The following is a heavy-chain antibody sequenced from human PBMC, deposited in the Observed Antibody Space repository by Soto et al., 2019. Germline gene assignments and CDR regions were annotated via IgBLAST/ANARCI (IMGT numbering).Heavy chain of an antibody. CDR3: AKRWRSAVEY. J-gene: IGHJ4*02. V-gene: IGHV3-23*01. D-gene: IGHD6-19*01. CDR1: GFTFITSV. CDR2: ISRAANST. Sequence: ESEGGLVQPGGSLRLSCVASGFTFITSVMSWVRQTPGKGLEWVSTISRAANSTYYADSVQGRFIISRDNSKNTVYLQMNSLRAEDTAVYYCAKRWRSAVEYWGQGTLVTVSS.